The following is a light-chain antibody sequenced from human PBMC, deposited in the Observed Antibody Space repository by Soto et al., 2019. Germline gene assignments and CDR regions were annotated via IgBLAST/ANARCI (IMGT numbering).Light chain of an antibody. Sequence: QSALTQPRSVSGSHGQSVTISCTGTSSDVGGYNYVSWYQQHPGKAPKLMIYDVSQRPSGVPDRFSGSKSGNTASLTISGLQHEDEADYYCCSYAGSHFLFGGGTKLTVL. J-gene: IGLJ2*01. CDR1: SSDVGGYNY. V-gene: IGLV2-11*01. CDR2: DVS. CDR3: CSYAGSHFL.